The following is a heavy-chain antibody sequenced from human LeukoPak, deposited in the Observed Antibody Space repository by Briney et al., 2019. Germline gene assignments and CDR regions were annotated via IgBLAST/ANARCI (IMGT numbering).Heavy chain of an antibody. D-gene: IGHD3-9*01. CDR3: ARGGDGGDYDILTGYYMDV. J-gene: IGHJ6*03. CDR1: GFTFSSYS. V-gene: IGHV3-21*01. CDR2: ISSSSSYI. Sequence: SGGSLRLSCAASGFTFSSYSMNWVRQAPGKGLEWVSSISSSSSYIYYADSVKGRFTISRDNAKNSLYLQMNSLRAEDTAVYYCARGGDGGDYDILTGYYMDVWGKGTMVTVSS.